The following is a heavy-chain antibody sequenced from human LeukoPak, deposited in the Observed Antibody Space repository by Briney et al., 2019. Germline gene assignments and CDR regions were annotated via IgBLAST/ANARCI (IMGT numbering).Heavy chain of an antibody. J-gene: IGHJ6*02. D-gene: IGHD3-10*01. V-gene: IGHV5-51*01. Sequence: GEALKISCKGSGYSFATSWIGWVRQRPGKGLEWMGIIYPDDSDSRVSPSFQGQVTISVDKSISTAYLQWSSLKASDTAMYYCARGAYGSGSSYNYYGMDVWGQGTPVTVYS. CDR1: GYSFATSW. CDR3: ARGAYGSGSSYNYYGMDV. CDR2: IYPDDSDS.